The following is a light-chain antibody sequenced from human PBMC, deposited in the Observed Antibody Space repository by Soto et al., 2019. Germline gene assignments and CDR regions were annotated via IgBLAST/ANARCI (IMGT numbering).Light chain of an antibody. CDR2: SNN. V-gene: IGLV1-44*01. Sequence: QSVLTQPPSASGTPGQRVTISCSGSSSNIGSNTVNWYQQLPGTAPKLLIYSNNQRPSGVPDRFSGSKSGTSASLAIRGLKSEDEADYSCAAWDDSLNGRVFGGGTKLTVL. CDR1: SSNIGSNT. J-gene: IGLJ3*02. CDR3: AAWDDSLNGRV.